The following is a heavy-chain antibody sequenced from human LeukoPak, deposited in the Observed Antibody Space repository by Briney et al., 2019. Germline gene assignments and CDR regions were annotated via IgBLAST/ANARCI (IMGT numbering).Heavy chain of an antibody. CDR3: ARTRTYYDFWSGQRYFDL. J-gene: IGHJ2*01. V-gene: IGHV4-59*01. CDR2: IYYSGST. CDR1: GGSISSYY. D-gene: IGHD3-3*01. Sequence: SETLSLTCTVSGGSISSYYWSWIRQPPGKGLEWSGYIYYSGSTNYNPSLKSRVTISVDTSKNQFSLKLSSVTAADTAVYYCARTRTYYDFWSGQRYFDLWGRGTLVTVSS.